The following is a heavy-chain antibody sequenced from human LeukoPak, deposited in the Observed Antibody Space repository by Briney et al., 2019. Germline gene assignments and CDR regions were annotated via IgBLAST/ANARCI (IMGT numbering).Heavy chain of an antibody. CDR2: IYPGDSDT. V-gene: IGHV5-51*01. D-gene: IGHD2-2*01. CDR3: ARGRGYCSSTSCLNWFDP. CDR1: GYSFTSYW. J-gene: IGHJ5*02. Sequence: GESLKISCKGPGYSFTSYWIGWVRQMPGKGLEWMGIIYPGDSDTRYSPSFQGQVTISADKSISTAYLQWSSLKASDTAMYYCARGRGYCSSTSCLNWFDPWGQGTLVTVSS.